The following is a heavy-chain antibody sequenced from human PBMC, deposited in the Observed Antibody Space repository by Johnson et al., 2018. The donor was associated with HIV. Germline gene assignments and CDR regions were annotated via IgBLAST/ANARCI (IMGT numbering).Heavy chain of an antibody. CDR3: VRVGKFCGGDCYSGVDGFDI. CDR1: GFTFDDYA. V-gene: IGHV3-9*03. D-gene: IGHD2-21*02. Sequence: VQLVESGGGLVQPGRSLRLSCAASGFTFDDYAMHWVRQAPGKGLEWVSGINWNGGSTGYADSVKGRFTISRDNAKTSLYLQMNSLRAEDMALYFCVRVGKFCGGDCYSGVDGFDIWGQGTMVTVS. J-gene: IGHJ3*02. CDR2: INWNGGST.